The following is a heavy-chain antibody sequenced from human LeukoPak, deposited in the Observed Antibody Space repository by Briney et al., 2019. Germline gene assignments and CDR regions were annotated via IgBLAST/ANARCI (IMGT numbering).Heavy chain of an antibody. CDR2: VHLDGRT. D-gene: IGHD6-25*01. CDR3: AREGGFYRPLDY. J-gene: IGHJ4*02. Sequence: SETLSLTCVVSGGSLSSPNWWTWIRQPPGKGLEWIGEVHLDGRTNFNPSHKRRLTMSVDLSENHVSLKLTSVTAAAPAVYYCAREGGFYRPLDYSGQGTLVTVSS. V-gene: IGHV4-4*02. CDR1: GGSLSSPNW.